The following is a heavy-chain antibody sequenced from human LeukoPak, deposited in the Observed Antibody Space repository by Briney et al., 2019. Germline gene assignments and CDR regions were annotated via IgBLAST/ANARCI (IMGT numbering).Heavy chain of an antibody. D-gene: IGHD1-1*01. V-gene: IGHV1-2*02. CDR2: INPNSGGT. Sequence: ASVKVSCKASGYTFTGYYMHWVRQAPGQGLEWMGWINPNSGGTNYAQKFQGRVTMTRDTSISTAYMELSRLRSDDTAVYYCARARGDWNDELDAFYIWGQGTMVNVS. CDR3: ARARGDWNDELDAFYI. J-gene: IGHJ3*02. CDR1: GYTFTGYY.